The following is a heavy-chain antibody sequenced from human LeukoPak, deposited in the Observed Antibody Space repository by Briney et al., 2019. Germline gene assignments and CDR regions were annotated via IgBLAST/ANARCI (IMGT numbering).Heavy chain of an antibody. CDR3: ARDPSSSWFDSFFLDY. CDR2: IYYSGST. CDR1: GGSISSSSYY. J-gene: IGHJ4*02. D-gene: IGHD6-13*01. Sequence: PSETLSLTCTVAGGSISSSSYYWGWTRQPPGKGLEWIGSIYYSGSTYYNPSLKSRVTISVDTSKNQFSLKLSSVTAADTAVYYCARDPSSSWFDSFFLDYWGQGTLVTVSS. V-gene: IGHV4-39*07.